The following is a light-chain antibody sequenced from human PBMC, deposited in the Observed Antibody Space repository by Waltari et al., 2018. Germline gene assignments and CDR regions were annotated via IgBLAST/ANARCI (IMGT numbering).Light chain of an antibody. CDR2: DFS. V-gene: IGLV2-14*03. CDR1: SSDVGPYNY. J-gene: IGLJ2*01. CDR3: SSYVSSSTRERI. Sequence: QSALTQPASVSGSPGQSITLSCTGTSSDVGPYNYLSWYQQFPGKAPQLVIYDFSDRSSGITTRFSRSRSVNTPSLTISGLQAEDEAVYYCSSYVSSSTRERIFGGWTKLAVL.